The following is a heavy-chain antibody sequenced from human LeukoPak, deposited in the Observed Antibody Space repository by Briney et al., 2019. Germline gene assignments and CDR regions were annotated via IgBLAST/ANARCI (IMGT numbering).Heavy chain of an antibody. D-gene: IGHD2-15*01. CDR1: GITFSSYT. Sequence: GGSLRLSCVTSGITFSSYTMNWVRQAPGKGLEWVSSVSGRSDFRYYADSVKGRFTISRDNAKNSLYLQMDSLRTDDTAVYYCARDQGPYAANSFGPWGQGTLVIVSS. CDR2: VSGRSDFR. J-gene: IGHJ5*02. CDR3: ARDQGPYAANSFGP. V-gene: IGHV3-21*01.